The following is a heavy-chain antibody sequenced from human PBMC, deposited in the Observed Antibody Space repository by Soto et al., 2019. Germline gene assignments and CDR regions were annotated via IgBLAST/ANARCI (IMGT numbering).Heavy chain of an antibody. J-gene: IGHJ5*02. V-gene: IGHV3-23*01. CDR3: ARGGPFTGGFDP. CDR2: ISGRSAVS. D-gene: IGHD3-16*01. CDR1: GLTLRSYA. Sequence: EGQLLQSGGDLVQPGGSLTLSCAGSGLTLRSYAMTWIRQTPEKGLEWVSTISGRSAVSSYAVSVNGRFTVSRDNSKNTLYLQMNSIKPDDTAIYYCARGGPFTGGFDPWGQGTRVTVSA.